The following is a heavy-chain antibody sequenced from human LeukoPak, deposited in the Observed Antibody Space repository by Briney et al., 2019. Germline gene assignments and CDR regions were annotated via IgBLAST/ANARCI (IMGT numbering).Heavy chain of an antibody. V-gene: IGHV3-73*01. D-gene: IGHD1-26*01. CDR3: TRDSGTYNWFDP. CDR1: GFTFSGSA. J-gene: IGHJ5*02. Sequence: PTGGSLRLSCAASGFTFSGSAIHWVRQSSGKGLEWVCLIDKKDKGYATATAYAAPVEGRFTISRDDSINTAYLQMKSLKTEDTALYYCTRDSGTYNWFDPWGQGTLVTVSS. CDR2: IDKKDKGYATAT.